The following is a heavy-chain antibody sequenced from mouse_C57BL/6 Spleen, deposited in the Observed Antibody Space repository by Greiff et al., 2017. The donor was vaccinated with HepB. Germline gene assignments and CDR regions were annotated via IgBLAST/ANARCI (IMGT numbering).Heavy chain of an antibody. V-gene: IGHV5-6*01. CDR2: ISSGGSYT. J-gene: IGHJ1*03. D-gene: IGHD4-1*01. CDR1: GFTFSSYG. CDR3: ARNWDVRYFDV. Sequence: EVQGVESGGDLVKPGGSLKLSCAASGFTFSSYGMSWVRQTPDKRLEWVATISSGGSYTYYPDSVKGRFTISRDNAKNTLYLQMSSLKSEDTAMYYCARNWDVRYFDVWGTGTTVTVSS.